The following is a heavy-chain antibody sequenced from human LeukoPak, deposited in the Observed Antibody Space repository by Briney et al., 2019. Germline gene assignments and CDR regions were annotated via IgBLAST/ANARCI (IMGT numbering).Heavy chain of an antibody. CDR2: MNPNSGNT. CDR1: GYTFTSYD. D-gene: IGHD3-9*01. J-gene: IGHJ6*03. CDR3: ARSLRYFDWSRRYVDV. Sequence: ASVKVSCKASGYTFTSYDINWVRQATGQGLEWMGWMNPNSGNTGYAQKFQGRVTMTRNTSISTAYMELSSLRSEDTAVYYCARSLRYFDWSRRYVDVWGKGTTVTVSS. V-gene: IGHV1-8*01.